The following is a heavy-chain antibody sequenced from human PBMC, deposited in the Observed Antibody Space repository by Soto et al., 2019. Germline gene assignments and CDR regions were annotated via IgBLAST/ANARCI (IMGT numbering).Heavy chain of an antibody. Sequence: GGSLRLSCAASGFIFSEYWMHWVRQAPGKGLEWVSAISGSGGSTYYADSVKGRFTISRDNSKNTLYLQMNSLRAEDTAVYYCAKDPLGSARLYYFDYWGQGTLVTVSS. D-gene: IGHD2-15*01. CDR1: GFIFSEYW. J-gene: IGHJ4*02. CDR3: AKDPLGSARLYYFDY. CDR2: ISGSGGST. V-gene: IGHV3-23*01.